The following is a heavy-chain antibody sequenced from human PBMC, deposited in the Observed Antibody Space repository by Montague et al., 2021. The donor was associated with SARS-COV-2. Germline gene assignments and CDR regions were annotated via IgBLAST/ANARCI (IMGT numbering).Heavy chain of an antibody. V-gene: IGHV4-59*12. CDR3: ARGTAYDHVYY. Sequence: ETLSLTCTAASGSLSGYYWDWIRQPPGKGLEWIGFTHYSGTTXXXPSLKSRLNMSLDTSKNQFSLTLNSVTAADTAIYYCARGTAYDHVYYWGQGAPVTVAS. J-gene: IGHJ4*02. D-gene: IGHD2-8*02. CDR2: THYSGTT. CDR1: SGSLSGYY.